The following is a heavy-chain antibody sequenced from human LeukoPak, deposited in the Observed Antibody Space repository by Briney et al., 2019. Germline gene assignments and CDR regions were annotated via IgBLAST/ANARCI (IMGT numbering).Heavy chain of an antibody. CDR2: IYYTGST. CDR1: GGSISIHY. Sequence: SETLSLTCTVSGGSISIHYWTWIRQPPGKGLEWIGSIYYTGSTNYNPSLKSRVTISVDTSKNQFSLKLSSVTAADTAVYYCARLYISSSGWFDPWGQGTLVTVSS. J-gene: IGHJ5*02. CDR3: ARLYISSSGWFDP. D-gene: IGHD6-6*01. V-gene: IGHV4-59*11.